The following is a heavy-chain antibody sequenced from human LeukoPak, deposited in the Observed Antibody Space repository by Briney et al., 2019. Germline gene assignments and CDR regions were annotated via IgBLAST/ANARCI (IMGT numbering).Heavy chain of an antibody. CDR1: GFTFSSYE. V-gene: IGHV3-48*03. D-gene: IGHD2-21*02. Sequence: GGSLRLSCAASGFTFSSYEMNWVRQAPGKGLEWVSYISNSGSTIYYADSVKGRFTISRDNAKNSLYLQMNSLRAEDTAVYYCARGGQSYCGGDCYSGVWGQGTLVTVSS. CDR2: ISNSGSTI. CDR3: ARGGQSYCGGDCYSGV. J-gene: IGHJ4*02.